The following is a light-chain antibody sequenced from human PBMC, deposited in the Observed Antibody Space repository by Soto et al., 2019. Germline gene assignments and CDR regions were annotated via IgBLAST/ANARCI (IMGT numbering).Light chain of an antibody. CDR3: KQYNILSSIT. V-gene: IGKV3-15*01. J-gene: IGKJ5*01. CDR1: QSVGNK. Sequence: IVVPQSTATLSVSPGERATLSCRASQSVGNKVAWYQHKPGQTPRLIIYDISTRAAGVPARFSGSGYRTDFTLTISSLQSEDFAVYYCKQYNILSSITFGQGTRLEIK. CDR2: DIS.